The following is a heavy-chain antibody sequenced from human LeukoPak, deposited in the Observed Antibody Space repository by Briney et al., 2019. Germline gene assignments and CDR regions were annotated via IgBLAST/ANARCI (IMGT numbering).Heavy chain of an antibody. J-gene: IGHJ4*02. CDR2: IIPILGIA. CDR3: ARGSSGSSPGFDY. CDR1: GGTFSSYT. D-gene: IGHD3-10*01. V-gene: IGHV1-69*02. Sequence: ASVKVSCKASGGTFSSYTISWVRQAPGQGLEWMGRIIPILGIANYAQKFQGRVTITADKSTSTAYMELSSLRSEDTAVYYCARGSSGSSPGFDYWGQGTLVTVSS.